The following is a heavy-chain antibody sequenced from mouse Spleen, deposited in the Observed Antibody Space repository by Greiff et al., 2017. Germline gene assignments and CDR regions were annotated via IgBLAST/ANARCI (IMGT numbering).Heavy chain of an antibody. CDR1: GFTFSSYA. D-gene: IGHD2-3*01. CDR3: ARHDGYFDV. Sequence: EVQLVESGGGLVKPGGSLKLSCAASGFTFSSYAMSWVRQTPEKRLEWVATISSGGSYTYYPDSVKGRFTISRDNAKNTLYLQMSSLRSEDTAMYYCARHDGYFDVWGAGTTVTVSS. J-gene: IGHJ1*01. V-gene: IGHV5-9-3*01. CDR2: ISSGGSYT.